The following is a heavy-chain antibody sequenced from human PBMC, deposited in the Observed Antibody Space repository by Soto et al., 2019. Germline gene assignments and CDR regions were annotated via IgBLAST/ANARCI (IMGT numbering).Heavy chain of an antibody. D-gene: IGHD6-13*01. J-gene: IGHJ5*02. CDR3: ARDRVAAAGIRWFDP. Sequence: QVQLQESGPGLVKPSQTLSLTCTVSGGSISSGGYYWSWIRQHPGKGLEWIGYIYYSGSTYYNPSLKSRVTIAVDTSKNQFSLKLSSVTAADTAVYYCARDRVAAAGIRWFDPWGQGTLVTVSS. CDR1: GGSISSGGYY. V-gene: IGHV4-31*03. CDR2: IYYSGST.